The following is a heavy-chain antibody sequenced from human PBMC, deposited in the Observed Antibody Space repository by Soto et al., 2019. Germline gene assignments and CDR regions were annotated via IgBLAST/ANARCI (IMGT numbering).Heavy chain of an antibody. CDR3: ATGGYSYGWGY. V-gene: IGHV3-74*01. D-gene: IGHD5-18*01. CDR2: VNSAGSQS. Sequence: EVQLVESGGGLVRPGGSLRLSCVGSGFTFSNYWMHWVRQVPGKGPVWVSRVNSAGSQSSYADFVKGRFTVSRDNAKNTLYLEMNSLSADDTAVYYCATGGYSYGWGYWGQGTLVTVSS. J-gene: IGHJ4*02. CDR1: GFTFSNYW.